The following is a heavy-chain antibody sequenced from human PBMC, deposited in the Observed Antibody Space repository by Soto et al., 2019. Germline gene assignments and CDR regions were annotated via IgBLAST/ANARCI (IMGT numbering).Heavy chain of an antibody. CDR1: GFTFSGYA. Sequence: EVQLLESGGGLAQPGGSLRLSCVASGFTFSGYAMSWVRQAPGKGLEWVSTISGSSGSTYYADSVKGRFTISRDNSKNTLYLQMDSLRAEDTAIYYCAKEAVVVPAAGDWFDPWGQGTLVTVSS. CDR2: ISGSSGST. D-gene: IGHD2-2*01. CDR3: AKEAVVVPAAGDWFDP. J-gene: IGHJ5*02. V-gene: IGHV3-23*01.